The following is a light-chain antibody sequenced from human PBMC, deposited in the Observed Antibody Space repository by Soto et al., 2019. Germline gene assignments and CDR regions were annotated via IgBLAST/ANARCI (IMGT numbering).Light chain of an antibody. CDR3: QQYNSYRA. J-gene: IGKJ1*01. V-gene: IGKV1-5*01. CDR2: DAS. Sequence: GDRVTITCRASQSISSWLAWYQQKPGKAPKLLIYDASSLESGVPSRFSGSGFGTEFTLTISSLQPDDFATYYCQQYNSYRAFGQGTKVDNK. CDR1: QSISSW.